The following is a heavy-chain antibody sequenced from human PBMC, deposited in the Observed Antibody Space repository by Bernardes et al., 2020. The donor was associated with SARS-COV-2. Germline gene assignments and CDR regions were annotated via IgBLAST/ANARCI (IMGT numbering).Heavy chain of an antibody. CDR2: IYSGGDT. V-gene: IGHV3-23*01. Sequence: GGSLRLSCVASGFNFNTQAMSWVRQAPGKGLEWISGIYSGGDTFYTDSVRGRFTISRENSKNTVFLQMNSLRAEDTAIYYCAKDYPDGGGALFFDDWGQGTLVTVSS. CDR3: AKDYPDGGGALFFDD. D-gene: IGHD2-15*01. CDR1: GFNFNTQA. J-gene: IGHJ4*02.